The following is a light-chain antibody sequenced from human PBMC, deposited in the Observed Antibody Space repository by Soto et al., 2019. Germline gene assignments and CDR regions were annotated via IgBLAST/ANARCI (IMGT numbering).Light chain of an antibody. CDR1: GSDIGAYKF. V-gene: IGLV2-8*01. Sequence: QSALAQPPSASGSPGQSVTISCTGSGSDIGAYKFVSWYQQHPGKAPKLMIFGVTERPSGVPDRFSGSKSGNTASLTISGLQAEDEADYYCSSYTSSSTVVFGGGTKLTVL. CDR2: GVT. CDR3: SSYTSSSTVV. J-gene: IGLJ2*01.